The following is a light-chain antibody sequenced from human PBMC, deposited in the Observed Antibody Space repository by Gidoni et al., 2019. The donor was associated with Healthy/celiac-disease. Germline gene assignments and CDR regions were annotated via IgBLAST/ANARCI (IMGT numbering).Light chain of an antibody. V-gene: IGKV1-5*03. CDR3: QQYNSYSMYT. CDR2: KAS. Sequence: DIQMTQSPSTLSASVGDRVTITCRASQSINSWLAWYQQKPGKAPKLLIYKASSLESGVPSRFIGSGAGTEVTLTISSLQPDDFATYYCQQYNSYSMYTFGQGTKLEIK. J-gene: IGKJ2*01. CDR1: QSINSW.